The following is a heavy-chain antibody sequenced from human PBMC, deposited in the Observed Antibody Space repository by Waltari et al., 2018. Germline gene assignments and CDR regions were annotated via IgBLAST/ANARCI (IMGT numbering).Heavy chain of an antibody. CDR3: ARGKYSSGWYPYYYYYYGMDV. CDR1: GGSFSGYY. D-gene: IGHD6-19*01. J-gene: IGHJ6*02. V-gene: IGHV4-34*01. CDR2: INHSGST. Sequence: QVQLQQWGAGLLKPSETLSLTCAVYGGSFSGYYWSWLRQPPGKGLEWIGEINHSGSTNYNPSLKSRVTISVDTSKNQFSLKLSSVTAADTAVYYCARGKYSSGWYPYYYYYYGMDVWGQGTTVTVSS.